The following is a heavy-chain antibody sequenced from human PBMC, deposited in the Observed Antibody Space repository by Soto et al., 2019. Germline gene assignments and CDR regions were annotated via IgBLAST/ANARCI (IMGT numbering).Heavy chain of an antibody. D-gene: IGHD6-19*01. CDR2: IYYSGST. Sequence: TSETLSLTCTVSGGSVSSGSYYWSWIRQPPGKGLEWIGYIYYSGSTNYNPSLKSRVTISVDTSKNQFSLKLSSVTAADTAVYYCASGYSSGWFYFDYWGQGTLVTVSS. CDR3: ASGYSSGWFYFDY. V-gene: IGHV4-61*01. J-gene: IGHJ4*02. CDR1: GGSVSSGSYY.